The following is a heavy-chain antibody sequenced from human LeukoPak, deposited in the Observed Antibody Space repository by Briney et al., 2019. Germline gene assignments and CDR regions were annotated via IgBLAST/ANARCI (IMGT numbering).Heavy chain of an antibody. CDR1: GFTFSTYT. J-gene: IGHJ6*02. CDR2: ISSNSHYI. Sequence: GGSLRLSCAASGFTFSTYTMNWVRQAPGKGLEWVSSISSNSHYIYYTDSLKGRFTISRDNAKNSLYLQMNSLRAEDTAVYYCAKALGYCSSTSCYGMYGMDVWGQGTTVTVSS. V-gene: IGHV3-21*01. CDR3: AKALGYCSSTSCYGMYGMDV. D-gene: IGHD2-2*01.